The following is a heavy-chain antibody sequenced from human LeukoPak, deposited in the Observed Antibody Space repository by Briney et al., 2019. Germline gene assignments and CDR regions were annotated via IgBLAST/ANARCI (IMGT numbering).Heavy chain of an antibody. V-gene: IGHV4-59*01. D-gene: IGHD3-22*01. Sequence: NPSETLSLTCTVSGGSISSYYWSWIRQPPGKGLEWIGYIYYSGSTNYNPSLKSRVTISVDTSKNQFSLKLSSVTAADTAVYYCASGTYYDSSGYYYPQIVDYWGQRTLVTVSS. CDR2: IYYSGST. CDR3: ASGTYYDSSGYYYPQIVDY. J-gene: IGHJ4*02. CDR1: GGSISSYY.